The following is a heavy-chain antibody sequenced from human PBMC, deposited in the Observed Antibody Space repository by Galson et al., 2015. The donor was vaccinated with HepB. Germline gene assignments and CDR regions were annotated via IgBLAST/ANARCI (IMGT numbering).Heavy chain of an antibody. CDR1: GDSVSNNHVA. Sequence: CAISGDSVSNNHVAWNWIRQPPSRGLEWLGRTYRGSNQYAASMRGRIAINSDTSTNQFSLQLSSVTPEDTGLYYCARGAYSSFDIWGQGTMVTVSS. CDR3: ARGAYSSFDI. J-gene: IGHJ3*02. CDR2: TYRGSN. V-gene: IGHV6-1*01. D-gene: IGHD2-15*01.